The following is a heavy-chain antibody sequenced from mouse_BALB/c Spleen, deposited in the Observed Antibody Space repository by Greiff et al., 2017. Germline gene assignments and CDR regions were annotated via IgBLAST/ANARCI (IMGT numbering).Heavy chain of an antibody. V-gene: IGHV2-4-1*01. CDR1: GFSLTSYG. CDR2: IWRGGST. J-gene: IGHJ3*01. D-gene: IGHD1-1*01. Sequence: QVQLQQSGPGLVQPSQSLSITCTVSGFSLTSYGVHWVRQSPGKGLEWLGVIWRGGSTDYNAAFISRLSISKDNSKSQVFFKMNSLQADDTAIYYCARDYYGSSSWFAYWGEGTLVTVAA. CDR3: ARDYYGSSSWFAY.